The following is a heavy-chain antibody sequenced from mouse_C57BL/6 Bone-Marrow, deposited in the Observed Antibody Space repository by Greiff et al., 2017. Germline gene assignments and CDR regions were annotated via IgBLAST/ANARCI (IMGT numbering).Heavy chain of an antibody. CDR1: GYTFTSYW. CDR2: IYPTSGRT. CDR3: ARSGPLGRRFDY. D-gene: IGHD4-1*01. V-gene: IGHV1-55*01. J-gene: IGHJ2*01. Sequence: QVQLQQPGAELVQPGASVKMSCKASGYTFTSYWITWVKQRPGQGLEWIGDIYPTSGRTNYNEKFKSKAILTVDTSSNTAYMQLSSRTSEDSAVFYCARSGPLGRRFDYWGQGTTLTVSS.